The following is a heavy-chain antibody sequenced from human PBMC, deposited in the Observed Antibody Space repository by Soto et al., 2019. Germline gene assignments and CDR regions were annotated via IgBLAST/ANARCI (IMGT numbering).Heavy chain of an antibody. J-gene: IGHJ4*02. V-gene: IGHV2-5*02. Sequence: QIILKESGPTLVKPTQTLTLTCTFSGFSLSSTRMAVGWIRQPPGKALEWLALIYWDDDKRYSPFLKSRLTITKDTSKNQVVLTMSNMDPVDTARYYCAHIVVAGLGYYFDYWGQGTLVTVSS. D-gene: IGHD6-19*01. CDR1: GFSLSSTRMA. CDR3: AHIVVAGLGYYFDY. CDR2: IYWDDDK.